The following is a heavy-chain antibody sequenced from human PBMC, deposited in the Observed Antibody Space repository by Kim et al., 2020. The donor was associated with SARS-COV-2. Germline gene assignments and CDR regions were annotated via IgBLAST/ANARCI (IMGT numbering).Heavy chain of an antibody. CDR1: GYTFTSYG. CDR3: ARVPYNHYYGSGSSFNWFDP. CDR2: ISAYNGNT. D-gene: IGHD3-10*01. V-gene: IGHV1-18*01. J-gene: IGHJ5*02. Sequence: ASVKVSCKASGYTFTSYGISWVRQAPGQGLEWMGWISAYNGNTNYAQKLQGRVTMTTDTSTSTAYMELRSLRSDDTAVYYCARVPYNHYYGSGSSFNWFDPWGQGTLVTVSS.